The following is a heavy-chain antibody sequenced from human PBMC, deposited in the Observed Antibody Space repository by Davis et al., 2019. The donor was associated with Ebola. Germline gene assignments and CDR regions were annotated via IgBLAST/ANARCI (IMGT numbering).Heavy chain of an antibody. Sequence: GESLKISCAASGFTFSSYGMHWVRQAPGKGLEWVVVISYDGSNKYYADSVKGRFTISRDNSKNTLYLQMNSLRAEDTAVYYCAKDLGGGNSMVFDYWGQGTLVTVSS. V-gene: IGHV3-30*18. D-gene: IGHD4-23*01. J-gene: IGHJ4*02. CDR2: ISYDGSNK. CDR1: GFTFSSYG. CDR3: AKDLGGGNSMVFDY.